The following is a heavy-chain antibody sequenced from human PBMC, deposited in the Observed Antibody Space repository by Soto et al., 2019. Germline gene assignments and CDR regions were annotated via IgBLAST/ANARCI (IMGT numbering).Heavy chain of an antibody. CDR3: VKYGGYCISTSCPRRIDP. CDR2: ISDSGGST. CDR1: GFTFSRYA. V-gene: IGHV3-23*01. D-gene: IGHD2-2*01. J-gene: IGHJ5*02. Sequence: GGSLRLSCAASGFTFSRYAMSWVRQAPGKGLEWVSAISDSGGSTYYAESVKGRFTISRDSSKNTLYLQMNSIRAEDTAVYYFVKYGGYCISTSCPRRIDPWGQGSLVTVAS.